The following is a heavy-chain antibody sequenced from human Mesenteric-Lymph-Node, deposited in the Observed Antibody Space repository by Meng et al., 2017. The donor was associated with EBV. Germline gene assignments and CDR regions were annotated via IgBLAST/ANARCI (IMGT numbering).Heavy chain of an antibody. J-gene: IGHJ4*02. CDR2: VYHTGST. V-gene: IGHV4-39*07. CDR3: ASPGYPGGVLWFAN. D-gene: IGHD3-10*01. Sequence: LQQCGPELCRPPATLAPPFAVLGASSRNPIDYWGWTRQAPGKGLEWIGEVYHTGSTNFNPSLKSRVTISVDTFNNQVSLNLNSVTAADTAVYYCASPGYPGGVLWFANWGQGTLVTVSS. CDR1: GASSRNPIDY.